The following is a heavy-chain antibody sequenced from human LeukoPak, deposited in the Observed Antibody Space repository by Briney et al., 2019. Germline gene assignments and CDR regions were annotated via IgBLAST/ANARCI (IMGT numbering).Heavy chain of an antibody. CDR2: INQDGNEK. Sequence: PGGSLRLSCEVSKFIFSNYWMSWVRQAPGKGLEWVANINQDGNEKYYVDSVRGRFTISRDNVENSLYLQMDSLRAEDSAVYYCARGPYIHNHYVYYFDSWGQGSLVTVSS. J-gene: IGHJ4*02. CDR1: KFIFSNYW. CDR3: ARGPYIHNHYVYYFDS. V-gene: IGHV3-7*01. D-gene: IGHD3-10*01.